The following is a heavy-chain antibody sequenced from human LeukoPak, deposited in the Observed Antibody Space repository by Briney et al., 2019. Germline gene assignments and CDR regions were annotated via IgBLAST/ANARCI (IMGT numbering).Heavy chain of an antibody. CDR3: ARRAYSSSSFDY. V-gene: IGHV4-39*01. D-gene: IGHD6-6*01. J-gene: IGHJ4*02. CDR2: IYYSGRT. Sequence: SETLSLTCTVSGGSISSSSYYWGWIRQPPGKGLEWIGSIYYSGRTYFNPSLKSRVTISVDTSKNQFSLKLSSVTAADTAVYYCARRAYSSSSFDYWGQGTLVTVSS. CDR1: GGSISSSSYY.